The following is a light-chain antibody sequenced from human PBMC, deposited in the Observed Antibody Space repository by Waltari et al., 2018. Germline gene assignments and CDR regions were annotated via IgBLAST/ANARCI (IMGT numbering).Light chain of an antibody. CDR1: RGAAGGYNS. J-gene: IGLJ3*02. CDR3: SSYGGSNNWV. CDR2: EVS. Sequence: QSALTQPPSASGSPGQSVTISCPGTRGAAGGYNSVSWYQQRPGKVPKLMISEVSKRPSGVPDRFSGSKSGNTASLTVSGLQAEDEAQYYCSSYGGSNNWVFGGGTKLTVL. V-gene: IGLV2-8*01.